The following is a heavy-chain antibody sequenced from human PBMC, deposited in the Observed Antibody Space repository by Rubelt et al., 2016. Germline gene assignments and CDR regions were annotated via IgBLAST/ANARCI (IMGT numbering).Heavy chain of an antibody. CDR2: IYPGDSDT. V-gene: IGHV5-51*01. J-gene: IGHJ6*02. CDR1: GYSFTSYW. CDR3: ARWSSSSHDYYGMDV. D-gene: IGHD6-6*01. Sequence: SCKGSGYSFTSYWIGWVRQMPGKGLEWMGIIYPGDSDTRYSPSFQGQVTISADKSISTAYLQWSSLKASDTAMYYCARWSSSSHDYYGMDVWGQGTTVTVSS.